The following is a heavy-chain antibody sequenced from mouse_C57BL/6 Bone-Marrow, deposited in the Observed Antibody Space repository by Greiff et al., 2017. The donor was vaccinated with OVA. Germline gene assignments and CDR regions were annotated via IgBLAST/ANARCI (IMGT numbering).Heavy chain of an antibody. J-gene: IGHJ4*01. CDR1: GFNIQDDY. CDR3: TTALLITTVVATDAMDY. V-gene: IGHV14-4*01. CDR2: IDPENGDT. Sequence: VQLKESGAELVRPGASVKLSCTASGFNIQDDYMHWVKQRPEQGLEWIGWIDPENGDTEYASKFQGKATITADTSSNTAYLQLSSLTSEDTAVYYCTTALLITTVVATDAMDYWGQGTSVTVSS. D-gene: IGHD1-1*01.